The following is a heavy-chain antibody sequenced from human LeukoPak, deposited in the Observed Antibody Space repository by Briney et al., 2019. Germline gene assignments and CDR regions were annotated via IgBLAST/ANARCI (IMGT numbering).Heavy chain of an antibody. CDR2: IDNNGGST. D-gene: IGHD2-21*02. Sequence: GGSLRLSCSASGFTFSTYVMHWVRQAPGKGLEYVSGIDNNGGSTYHADSVKGRFTISRDNSKNTLYLQMSSLRAEDTAVYYCVKPAYCGGDCPFDYWGQGTLVTVSS. CDR1: GFTFSTYV. J-gene: IGHJ4*02. V-gene: IGHV3-64D*09. CDR3: VKPAYCGGDCPFDY.